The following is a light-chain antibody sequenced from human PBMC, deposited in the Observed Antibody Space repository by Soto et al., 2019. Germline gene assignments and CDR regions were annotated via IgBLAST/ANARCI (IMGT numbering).Light chain of an antibody. CDR2: HDS. CDR3: QVWDSSSALLV. J-gene: IGLJ3*02. CDR1: NIGSKS. Sequence: SYELTQPPSVSVAPGKTARITCGGNNIGSKSVHWYQQKPGQAAVLVIYHDSDRPSGIPERFSGSNSRNTATLTISRVEAGDEADYYCQVWDSSSALLVFGGGTKLTVL. V-gene: IGLV3-21*04.